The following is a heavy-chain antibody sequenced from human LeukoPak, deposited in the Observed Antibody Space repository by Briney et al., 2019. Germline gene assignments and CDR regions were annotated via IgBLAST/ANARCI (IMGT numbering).Heavy chain of an antibody. D-gene: IGHD3-10*01. Sequence: KPSETLSLTCTVPGGSISSYYWSWIRQPPGKGLEWIGYIYYSGSTNYNPSLKCRVTISVDTSKNQFSLKLSSVTAADTAVYYCARVLLWLGELLPQVDVWGQGTTVTVSS. CDR3: ARVLLWLGELLPQVDV. CDR1: GGSISSYY. V-gene: IGHV4-59*01. CDR2: IYYSGST. J-gene: IGHJ6*02.